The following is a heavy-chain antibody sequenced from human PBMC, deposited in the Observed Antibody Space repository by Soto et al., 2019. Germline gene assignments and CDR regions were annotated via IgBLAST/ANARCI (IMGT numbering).Heavy chain of an antibody. CDR1: GGSISNYY. CDR2: IYYVGST. CDR3: ARLPPYGSGSYFYYFDS. Sequence: SETLSLTCTVSGGSISNYYWSWIRQPPGKGLEWIGYIYYVGSTNYNPSLKSRVTISVDTSKNQFSLKLTSVTAADTAVYYCARLPPYGSGSYFYYFDSWGQGNLVTVSS. J-gene: IGHJ4*02. D-gene: IGHD3-10*01. V-gene: IGHV4-59*01.